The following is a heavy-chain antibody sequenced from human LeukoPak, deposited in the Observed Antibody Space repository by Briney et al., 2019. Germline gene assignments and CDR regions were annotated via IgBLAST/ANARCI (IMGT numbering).Heavy chain of an antibody. CDR3: TTGRHIVVARIAY. Sequence: GGSLRLSCAAAGFTFSSVWMSWVRQAPGKGLEWVGRIKSKTDGGTTDYAAPVKGRFSIPRDDSKNTLYVQMNSLKTQDTAVYYCTTGRHIVVARIAYWGQGPLVTVSS. CDR2: IKSKTDGGTT. J-gene: IGHJ4*02. D-gene: IGHD2-21*01. CDR1: GFTFSSVW. V-gene: IGHV3-15*01.